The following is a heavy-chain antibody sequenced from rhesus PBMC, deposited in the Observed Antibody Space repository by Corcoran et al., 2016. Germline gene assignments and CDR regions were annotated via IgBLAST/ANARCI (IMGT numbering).Heavy chain of an antibody. V-gene: IGHV4-106*01. J-gene: IGHJ4*01. CDR1: GASIRDNYY. CDR3: AGTLRIDF. D-gene: IGHD2-39*01. CDR2: IHDGGGGT. Sequence: QVQLQESGPGLVKPSETLSLTCAVSGASIRDNYYWTWVRQPPGKGLEWIGNIHDGGGGTIYNPSLKTRVTISMDTSKNQISLIVSPVTAADTAVYYCAGTLRIDFWGQGVLVTVSS.